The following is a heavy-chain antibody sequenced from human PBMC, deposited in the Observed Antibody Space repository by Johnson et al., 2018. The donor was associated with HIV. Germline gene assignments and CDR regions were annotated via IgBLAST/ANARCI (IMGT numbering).Heavy chain of an antibody. CDR3: ARRGNWNYLKSAFDI. CDR1: GFTFSDYY. Sequence: QVQLVESGGDLVQPGGSLRLSCAASGFTFSDYYMTWIRQAPGKGLEWVSYISSSGSTMYYADSVKGRFTISRDNAKNSLYLQMNSLRAEDTAVYHCARRGNWNYLKSAFDIWGQGTMVTVSS. J-gene: IGHJ3*02. D-gene: IGHD1-7*01. V-gene: IGHV3-11*04. CDR2: ISSSGSTM.